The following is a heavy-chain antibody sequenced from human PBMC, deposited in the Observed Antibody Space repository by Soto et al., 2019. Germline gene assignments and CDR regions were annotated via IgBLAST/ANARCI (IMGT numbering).Heavy chain of an antibody. D-gene: IGHD6-19*01. CDR2: INVGNGNT. CDR1: GYTYXSYS. J-gene: IGHJ5*02. Sequence: SVKVSCKASGYTYXSYSMHWVRQAPGQRLEWMGWINVGNGNTKYSQNFQGRVTINQDTSASTAYMELSSLTSEDTAVYYCAREKWGSGSRWLDPWGQGTLVTVSS. CDR3: AREKWGSGSRWLDP. V-gene: IGHV1-3*01.